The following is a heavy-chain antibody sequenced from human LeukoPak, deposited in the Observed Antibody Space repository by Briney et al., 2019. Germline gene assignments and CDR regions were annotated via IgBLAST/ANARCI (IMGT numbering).Heavy chain of an antibody. V-gene: IGHV3-48*03. CDR1: GFTFSSYE. CDR2: ISSSGSTI. D-gene: IGHD3-10*01. Sequence: GGFLRLSCAASGFTFSSYEMNWVRQAPGKGLEWVSYISSSGSTIYYADSVKGRFTISRDNAKNSLYLQMNSLRAEDTAVYYCARDMVRGVIEVWFDPWGQGTLVTVSS. J-gene: IGHJ5*02. CDR3: ARDMVRGVIEVWFDP.